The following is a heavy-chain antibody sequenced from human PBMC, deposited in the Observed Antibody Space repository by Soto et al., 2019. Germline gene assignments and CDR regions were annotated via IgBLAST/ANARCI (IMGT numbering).Heavy chain of an antibody. J-gene: IGHJ5*02. D-gene: IGHD6-19*01. CDR1: GYTFTIYS. CDR2: INAGNGNT. CDR3: ARGGGWYVWFDP. Sequence: ASVKVSCKASGYTFTIYSMHWVRQAPGQRLEWMGWINAGNGNTKYSQKFQVRVTITRDTSASTAYMELSSLRSEDTAVYYCARGGGWYVWFDPWGQGTLVSVSS. V-gene: IGHV1-3*01.